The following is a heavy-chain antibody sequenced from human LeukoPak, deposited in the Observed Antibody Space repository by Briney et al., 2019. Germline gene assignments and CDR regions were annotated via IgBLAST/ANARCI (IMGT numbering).Heavy chain of an antibody. Sequence: GESLKISGKGSGYSFTSYWISWVRQMPGKGLEWMGRVDPSDSYTNYSPSCQGHVSISADKSISTAYLQWRSLKASDTAMYYCASLFRDDVFDIWGQGTMVTVSS. D-gene: IGHD3-10*01. CDR3: ASLFRDDVFDI. J-gene: IGHJ3*02. V-gene: IGHV5-10-1*01. CDR2: VDPSDSYT. CDR1: GYSFTSYW.